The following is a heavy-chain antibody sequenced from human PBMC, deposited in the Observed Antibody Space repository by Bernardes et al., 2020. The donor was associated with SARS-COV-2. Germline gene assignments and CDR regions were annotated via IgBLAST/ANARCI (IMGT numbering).Heavy chain of an antibody. V-gene: IGHV3-30*18. Sequence: GGSLRLSCAASGFTFSSYGMHWVRQAPGKGLEWVAVISYDGSNKYYADSVKARFTISRDNSKNTLYLQMNSLRAEDTAVYYCAKDITYYDILTGYIKGYYYYYGMDVWGQGTTVTVSS. CDR1: GFTFSSYG. CDR2: ISYDGSNK. J-gene: IGHJ6*02. CDR3: AKDITYYDILTGYIKGYYYYYGMDV. D-gene: IGHD3-9*01.